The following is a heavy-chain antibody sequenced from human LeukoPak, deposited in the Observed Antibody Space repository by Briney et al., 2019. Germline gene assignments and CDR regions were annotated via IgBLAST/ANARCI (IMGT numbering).Heavy chain of an antibody. D-gene: IGHD2-8*01. Sequence: GGSLRLSCTTSGFSFGDYGVNWVRQAPGKGFEWVGFIRSKPYGGTTEYAASVKGRLTISRDDSKSIAYLQMNSLQTEDTAMYFCTRIRMQKPLDYWGQGTLVTVSS. V-gene: IGHV3-49*04. CDR1: GFSFGDYG. J-gene: IGHJ4*02. CDR2: IRSKPYGGTT. CDR3: TRIRMQKPLDY.